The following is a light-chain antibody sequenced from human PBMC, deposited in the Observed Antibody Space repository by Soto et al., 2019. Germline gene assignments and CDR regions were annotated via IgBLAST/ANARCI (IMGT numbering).Light chain of an antibody. CDR3: QQSYSTPQT. V-gene: IGKV1-39*01. CDR1: QSIVTY. J-gene: IGKJ1*01. Sequence: DIQMTQSPSSLSASVGDRVTITCRASQSIVTYLNWYLQKPGKAPKLLIYAASNLQSGVPSRFSGSGSGTDFTLTITSLQPEDFATYFCQQSYSTPQTFGLGTKVDIK. CDR2: AAS.